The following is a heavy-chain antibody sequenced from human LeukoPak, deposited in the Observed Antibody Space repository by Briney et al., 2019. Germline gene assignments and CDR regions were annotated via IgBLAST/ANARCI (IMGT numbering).Heavy chain of an antibody. CDR2: ISGSGGST. V-gene: IGHV3-23*01. D-gene: IGHD3-9*01. J-gene: IGHJ3*02. Sequence: GGSLRLSCAASGFTFSSYGMSWVRQAPGKGLEWVSAISGSGGSTYYADSVKGRFTISRDNSKNTLYLQMNSLRAEDTAVYYCAKDRSELRYFDWFDAFDIWGQGTMVTVSS. CDR3: AKDRSELRYFDWFDAFDI. CDR1: GFTFSSYG.